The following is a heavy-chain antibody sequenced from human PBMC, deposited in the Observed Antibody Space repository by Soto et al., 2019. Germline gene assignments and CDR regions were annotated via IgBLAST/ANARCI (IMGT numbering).Heavy chain of an antibody. CDR2: IYYSGST. V-gene: IGHV4-39*01. CDR1: GGSISSSSYY. D-gene: IGHD2-2*01. Sequence: SETLSLTCTVSGGSISSSSYYWGWIRQPPGKGLEWIGSIYYSGSTYYNPSLKSRVTISVDTSKNQFSLKLSSVTAADTAVYYCARSEQVLSVVVPAADKVSDYGMDVWGQGTTVTV. J-gene: IGHJ6*02. CDR3: ARSEQVLSVVVPAADKVSDYGMDV.